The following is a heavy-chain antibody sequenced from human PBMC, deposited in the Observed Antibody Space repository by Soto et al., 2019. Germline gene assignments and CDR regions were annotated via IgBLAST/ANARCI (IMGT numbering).Heavy chain of an antibody. V-gene: IGHV1-8*01. D-gene: IGHD3-3*01. CDR1: GYTFTSYD. Sequence: GASVKVSCKASGYTFTSYDINWVRQATGQGLEWMGWMNPNSGNTGYAQKFQGRVTMTRNTSISTAYMELSSLRSEDTAVYYCAGSQDYDFWSGYYSGRWFDPWGQGTLVTVSS. CDR2: MNPNSGNT. J-gene: IGHJ5*02. CDR3: AGSQDYDFWSGYYSGRWFDP.